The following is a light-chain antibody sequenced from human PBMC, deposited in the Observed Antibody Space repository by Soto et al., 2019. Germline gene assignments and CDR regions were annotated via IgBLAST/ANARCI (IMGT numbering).Light chain of an antibody. Sequence: QSVLTQPPSVSEAPRQRVTISCSGSSSNIGNNAVNWYQQLPGKAPKLLIYYDDLLPSGVSDRFSGSKSGTSASLAISGLQSEDEADYYCAAWDDSLNGQVFGGGTKLTDL. J-gene: IGLJ3*02. V-gene: IGLV1-36*01. CDR1: SSNIGNNA. CDR2: YDD. CDR3: AAWDDSLNGQV.